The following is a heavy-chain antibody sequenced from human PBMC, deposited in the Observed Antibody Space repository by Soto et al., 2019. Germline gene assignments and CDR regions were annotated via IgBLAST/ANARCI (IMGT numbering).Heavy chain of an antibody. V-gene: IGHV3-30*18. J-gene: IGHJ4*02. CDR2: ISYDGSNK. D-gene: IGHD3-10*01. CDR1: GFTFSSYG. CDR3: AKHRVTMVRGVRRVSEG. Sequence: GGSLRLSCAASGFTFSSYGMHWVRQAPGKGLEWVAVISYDGSNKYYADSVKGRFTISRDNSKNTLYLQMNSLRAEDTAVYYCAKHRVTMVRGVRRVSEGWGQGTLVTVSS.